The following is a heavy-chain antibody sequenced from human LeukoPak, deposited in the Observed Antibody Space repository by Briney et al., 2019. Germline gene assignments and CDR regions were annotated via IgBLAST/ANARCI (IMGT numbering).Heavy chain of an antibody. J-gene: IGHJ6*04. CDR1: GGSVSSGSYY. CDR3: AGNYDILTGIGYYGMDV. D-gene: IGHD3-9*01. CDR2: IYYSGST. Sequence: PSETLSLTCTVSGGSVSSGSYYWSWIRQPPGKGLEWIGYIYYSGSTNYNPSLKSRVTISVDTSKNQFSLKLSSVTAADTAVYYCAGNYDILTGIGYYGMDVWGKGTTVTVSS. V-gene: IGHV4-61*01.